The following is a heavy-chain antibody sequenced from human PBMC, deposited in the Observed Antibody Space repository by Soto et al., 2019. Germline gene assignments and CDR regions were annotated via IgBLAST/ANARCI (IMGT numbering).Heavy chain of an antibody. CDR2: IYPGDSDT. V-gene: IGHV5-51*01. Sequence: GESLKISCKGSGYSFTSYWIGWVRQMPGKGLEWMGIIYPGDSDTRYSPSFQGQVTISADKSISTAYLQWSSLKASDTAMYYCARTWSGPLNYYYYGMDVWGQGTTVTVSS. J-gene: IGHJ6*02. CDR3: ARTWSGPLNYYYYGMDV. D-gene: IGHD3-3*01. CDR1: GYSFTSYW.